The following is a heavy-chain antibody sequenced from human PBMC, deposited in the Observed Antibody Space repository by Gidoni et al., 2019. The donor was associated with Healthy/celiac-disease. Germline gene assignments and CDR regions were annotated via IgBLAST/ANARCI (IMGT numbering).Heavy chain of an antibody. Sequence: QVQLQESGPGLVKPSETLSLTCTVSGYSISSGYYWGWIRQPPGKGPEWIGSIYHSGSTYYNPSLKSRVTISVDTSKNQFSLKLSSVTAADTAVYYCARAHITMVRGAPFDYWGQGTLVTVSS. CDR2: IYHSGST. J-gene: IGHJ4*02. CDR1: GYSISSGYY. V-gene: IGHV4-38-2*02. D-gene: IGHD3-10*01. CDR3: ARAHITMVRGAPFDY.